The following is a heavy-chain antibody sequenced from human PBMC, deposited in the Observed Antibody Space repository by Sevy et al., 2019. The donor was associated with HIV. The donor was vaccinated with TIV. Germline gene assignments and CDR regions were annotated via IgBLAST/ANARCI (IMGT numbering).Heavy chain of an antibody. J-gene: IGHJ4*02. Sequence: GGSLRLSCAASGFTFINYAMSWVRQAPGKGLEWVSSISGSGGNTYYADSVKGRFTISRDNSRNTLYLQMNSLRADDTAVYYCAKSDYHFWSGQAGGYYFDYWGQRTLVTVSS. CDR3: AKSDYHFWSGQAGGYYFDY. CDR2: ISGSGGNT. CDR1: GFTFINYA. V-gene: IGHV3-23*01. D-gene: IGHD3-3*01.